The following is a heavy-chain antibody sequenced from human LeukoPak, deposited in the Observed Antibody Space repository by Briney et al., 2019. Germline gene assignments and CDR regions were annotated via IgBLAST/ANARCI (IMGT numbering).Heavy chain of an antibody. V-gene: IGHV4-59*01. CDR3: ARAPRGERAAASGFYGVDV. CDR1: GGSISTYY. J-gene: IGHJ6*02. D-gene: IGHD3-22*01. CDR2: SHYSGST. Sequence: SETLSLTCTVSGGSISTYYWTWIRQLPGKGLEWIGYSHYSGSTNYNPSLKSRVTISLDTSTNQLSLKLNSVTAADTAVYYCARAPRGERAAASGFYGVDVWGQGSTVIVSS.